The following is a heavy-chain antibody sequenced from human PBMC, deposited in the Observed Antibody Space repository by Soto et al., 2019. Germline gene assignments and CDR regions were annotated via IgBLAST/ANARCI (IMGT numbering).Heavy chain of an antibody. CDR2: IYYSGST. Sequence: QVQLQESGPGLVKPSQTLSLTCTVSGGSISSGGYYWSWIRHHPGKGLEWIGYIYYSGSTYFNPSLKSRLTISVDTSKNQFSLQLSSVTAAETAVYYCARAGHGSSSEGASWFDPWGQGTLVTVSS. V-gene: IGHV4-31*03. CDR1: GGSISSGGYY. J-gene: IGHJ5*02. D-gene: IGHD6-6*01. CDR3: ARAGHGSSSEGASWFDP.